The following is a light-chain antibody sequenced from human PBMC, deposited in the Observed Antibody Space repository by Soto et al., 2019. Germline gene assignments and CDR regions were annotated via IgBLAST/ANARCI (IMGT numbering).Light chain of an antibody. CDR2: DAS. V-gene: IGKV1-5*01. CDR3: QQYSDILIS. CDR1: QSISRS. J-gene: IGKJ3*01. Sequence: DIPMTQSPSTLSASVGDRVTITCRASQSISRSLAWYQQKPGKAPSLLIYDASSLEGGGPSRFSGSGFGTEFTMTITNLQPADFAGYCRQQYSDILISFGPGPTVDFK.